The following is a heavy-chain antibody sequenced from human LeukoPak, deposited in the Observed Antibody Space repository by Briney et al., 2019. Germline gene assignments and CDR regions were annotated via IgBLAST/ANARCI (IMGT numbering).Heavy chain of an antibody. CDR2: ISSHNGYT. D-gene: IGHD6-19*01. CDR1: GDTFISYG. Sequence: KVSCKASGDTFISYGISWVRQAPGQGLEWMGWISSHNGYTKYAQKFQGRVTMTTDTSMSTAYMELGRLRYDDTAVYYCARRRAVAGVNWFDPWGQGTLVTVSS. J-gene: IGHJ5*02. CDR3: ARRRAVAGVNWFDP. V-gene: IGHV1-18*01.